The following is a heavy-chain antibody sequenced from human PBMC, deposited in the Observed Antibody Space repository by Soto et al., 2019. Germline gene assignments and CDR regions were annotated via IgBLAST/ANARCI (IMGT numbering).Heavy chain of an antibody. CDR2: INHSGST. V-gene: IGHV4-34*01. CDR3: ARGSTYYYDSRSYCMDV. D-gene: IGHD3-22*01. CDR1: GGSFSAYY. Sequence: SETLSLTCAVYGGSFSAYYYSWIRQPPGKGLEWIGEINHSGSTNYNPSLKSRVTISIDTSRSQFSLKLSSVTAADTAVYYCARGSTYYYDSRSYCMDVWGQGATVTVSS. J-gene: IGHJ6*02.